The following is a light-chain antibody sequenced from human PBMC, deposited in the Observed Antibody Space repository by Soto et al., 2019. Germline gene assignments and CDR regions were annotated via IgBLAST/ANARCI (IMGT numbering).Light chain of an antibody. J-gene: IGLJ2*01. CDR3: CSYAGSKIFV. Sequence: QSVLTQPASVSGSPGQSITISCSGTSSDVGTYNLVSWYQQESGKAPKLIIYEGNKRPSGVSNRFSGSKSGNTASLTISGLQAEDEADYYCCSYAGSKIFVFGGGTKVTVX. V-gene: IGLV2-23*01. CDR1: SSDVGTYNL. CDR2: EGN.